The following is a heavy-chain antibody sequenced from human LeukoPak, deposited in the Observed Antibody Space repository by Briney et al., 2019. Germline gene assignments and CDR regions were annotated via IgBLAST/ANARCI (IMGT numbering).Heavy chain of an antibody. V-gene: IGHV4-34*01. Sequence: PSETLSLTCAVYGGSFSGYYWSWIRQPPGKGLEWIGEINHSGSTNYNPSLKSRVTISVDTSKNQFSLKLSSVTAADTAVYYCARLGSTNYYYYGMDVWGQGTTVTVSS. CDR1: GGSFSGYY. CDR3: ARLGSTNYYYYGMDV. J-gene: IGHJ6*02. D-gene: IGHD2-2*01. CDR2: INHSGST.